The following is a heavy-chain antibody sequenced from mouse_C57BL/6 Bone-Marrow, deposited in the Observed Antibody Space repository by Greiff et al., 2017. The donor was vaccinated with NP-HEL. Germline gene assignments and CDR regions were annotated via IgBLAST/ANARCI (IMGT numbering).Heavy chain of an antibody. V-gene: IGHV1-61*01. J-gene: IGHJ2*01. CDR3: ATGNY. CDR1: GYTFTSYW. CDR2: IYPSDSET. Sequence: QVHVKHPGAELVRPGSSVKLSCKASGYTFTSYWMDWVKQRPGQGLEWIGNIYPSDSETHYNQKFKDKATLTVDKSSSTAYMQLSSLTSEDSAVYYCATGNYWGQGTTLTVSS. D-gene: IGHD4-1*01.